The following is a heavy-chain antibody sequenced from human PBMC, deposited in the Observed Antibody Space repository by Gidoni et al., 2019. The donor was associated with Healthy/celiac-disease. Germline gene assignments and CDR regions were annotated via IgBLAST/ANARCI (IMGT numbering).Heavy chain of an antibody. CDR2: IKSKTDGGTT. J-gene: IGHJ4*02. D-gene: IGHD5-12*01. CDR3: TTDQYSGYVVSDY. CDR1: GFTFSNAW. Sequence: EVQLVESGGGLVKPGGSLRLSCAASGFTFSNAWMSWVRQAPGKGLEWVGRIKSKTDGGTTDYAAPVKGRFTISRDDSKNTLYLQMNSLKTEDTAVYYCTTDQYSGYVVSDYWGQGTLVTVSS. V-gene: IGHV3-15*01.